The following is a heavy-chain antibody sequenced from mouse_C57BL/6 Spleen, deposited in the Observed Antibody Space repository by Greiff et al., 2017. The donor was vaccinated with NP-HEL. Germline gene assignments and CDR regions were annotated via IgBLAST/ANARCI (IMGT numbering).Heavy chain of an antibody. CDR1: GYTFTSYW. CDR3: ANWGY. V-gene: IGHV1-52*01. CDR2: IDPADSET. D-gene: IGHD4-1*01. J-gene: IGHJ2*01. Sequence: VQLQQPGAELVRPGASVKLSCKASGYTFTSYWMHWVKQRPIQGLEWIGNIDPADSETHYNEKFKDKATLTVDKSSSTAYLQLRSLTSEDSEVYYCANWGYWGQGTTLTVSS.